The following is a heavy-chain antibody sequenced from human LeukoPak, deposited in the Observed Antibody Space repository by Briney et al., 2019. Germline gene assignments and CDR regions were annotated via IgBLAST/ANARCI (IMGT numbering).Heavy chain of an antibody. D-gene: IGHD4-17*01. CDR1: GYTFTGYY. V-gene: IGHV1-2*02. Sequence: ASVKVSCKASGYTFTGYYMHWVRQAPGQGLEWMGWINPNSGGTNYAQKFQGRVTMTRDTSISTAYMELSRLRSDDTAVYYCARTGQMTTVSIGDYWGQGTLVTVSS. CDR2: INPNSGGT. CDR3: ARTGQMTTVSIGDY. J-gene: IGHJ4*02.